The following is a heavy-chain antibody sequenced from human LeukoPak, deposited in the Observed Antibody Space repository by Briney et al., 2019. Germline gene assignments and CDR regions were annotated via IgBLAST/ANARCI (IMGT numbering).Heavy chain of an antibody. Sequence: SVKVSCTASGGTFSSYAISWVRQAPGQGLEWMGGIIPIFGTANYAQKFQGRVTITADESTSTAYMELSSLRSEDTAVYYCASLGGYSSGWYAGTNDYWGQGTLVTVSS. CDR2: IIPIFGTA. J-gene: IGHJ4*02. D-gene: IGHD6-19*01. CDR3: ASLGGYSSGWYAGTNDY. CDR1: GGTFSSYA. V-gene: IGHV1-69*13.